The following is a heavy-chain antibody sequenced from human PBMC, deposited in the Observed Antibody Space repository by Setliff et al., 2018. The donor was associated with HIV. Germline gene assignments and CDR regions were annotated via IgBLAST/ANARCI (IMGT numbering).Heavy chain of an antibody. CDR2: IRYDGSNK. Sequence: GESLKISCAASGFIFSNYGMHWVRQAPGKGLEWVTFIRYDGSNKYYTDSVKGRFTVSRDNSRNTLYLQMNSLRGEDTAVYYCAKDQGDYRSVGFDYWGLGTLVTVSS. V-gene: IGHV3-30*02. CDR1: GFIFSNYG. J-gene: IGHJ4*02. D-gene: IGHD4-17*01. CDR3: AKDQGDYRSVGFDY.